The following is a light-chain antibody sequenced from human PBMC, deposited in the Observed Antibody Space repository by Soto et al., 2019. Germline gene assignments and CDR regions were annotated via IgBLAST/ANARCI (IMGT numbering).Light chain of an antibody. Sequence: QLVLTQSPSASGSPGQSVTISCTGTSSDVGNYKYVSWYQQHPGKAPKLMIYEVSKRPSGVPDRFSGSKSGNTASLTVSGLQVEDEADYYCSSYAGSNLWVFGGGTQLTVL. CDR3: SSYAGSNLWV. V-gene: IGLV2-8*01. J-gene: IGLJ3*02. CDR2: EVS. CDR1: SSDVGNYKY.